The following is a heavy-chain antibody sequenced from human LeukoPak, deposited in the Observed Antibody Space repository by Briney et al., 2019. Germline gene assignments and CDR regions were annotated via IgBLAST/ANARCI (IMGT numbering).Heavy chain of an antibody. CDR3: VRDWEGFNFDI. J-gene: IGHJ3*02. V-gene: IGHV4-59*02. D-gene: IGHD1-26*01. CDR2: IHNSGST. CDR1: GGSVSSYY. Sequence: KTSETLSLTCIVSGGSVSSYYWSWIRQPPGEGLEWIAYIHNSGSTNYNPSLKSRVTISVDTSKNHFSLKLSSVTAADTAVYYCVRDWEGFNFDIWGQGTMVTVS.